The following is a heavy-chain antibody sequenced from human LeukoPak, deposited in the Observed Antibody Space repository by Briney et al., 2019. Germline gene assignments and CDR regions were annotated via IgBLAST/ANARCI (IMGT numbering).Heavy chain of an antibody. CDR3: ARGGGSSWDSFDP. Sequence: GGSLGLSCAASGFTFSNYWMNWVRQAPGKGLEWVANIKQDGGDKYYVDSVRGRFTISSDNAKKSLYLQMNSLRAEDTAIYYCARGGGSSWDSFDPWGQGTLVTVSS. J-gene: IGHJ5*02. CDR1: GFTFSNYW. CDR2: IKQDGGDK. V-gene: IGHV3-7*01. D-gene: IGHD6-13*01.